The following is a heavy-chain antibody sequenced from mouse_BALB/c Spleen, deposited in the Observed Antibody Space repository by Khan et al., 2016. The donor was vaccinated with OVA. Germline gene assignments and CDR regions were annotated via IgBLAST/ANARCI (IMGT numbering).Heavy chain of an antibody. CDR1: GYTFTDYV. J-gene: IGHJ2*01. CDR2: INTYTGEP. Sequence: QIQLVQSGPELKKPGETVKISCKASGYTFTDYVMNWVKQAPGKGLRWMGWINTYTGEPTYADDFKGRVAFTLETSASTAYLQINNLNNEDPATYFCARFHGGYWGQGTTLTVSS. V-gene: IGHV9-3-1*01. CDR3: ARFHGGY.